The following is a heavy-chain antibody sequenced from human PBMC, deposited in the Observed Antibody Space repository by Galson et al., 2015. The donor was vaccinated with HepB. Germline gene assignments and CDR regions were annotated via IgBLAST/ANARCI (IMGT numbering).Heavy chain of an antibody. D-gene: IGHD2-15*01. CDR1: GGTFSSYA. Sequence: SVKVSCKASGGTFSSYAISWVRQAPGQGLEWMGRVIPILGIANYAQKFQGRVTITADKSTSTAYMELSSLRSEDTAVYYCAREGRYCSGGSCYSLGYFDWYFDLWGRGTLVTVSS. V-gene: IGHV1-69*04. J-gene: IGHJ2*01. CDR3: AREGRYCSGGSCYSLGYFDWYFDL. CDR2: VIPILGIA.